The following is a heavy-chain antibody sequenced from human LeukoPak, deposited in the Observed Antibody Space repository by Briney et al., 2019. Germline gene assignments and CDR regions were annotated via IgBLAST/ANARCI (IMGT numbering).Heavy chain of an antibody. D-gene: IGHD6-13*01. CDR1: GGTFSSYA. Sequence: SVKVSCKASGGTFSSYAISWVRQAPGQELEWMGGIIPIFGTANYAQKFQGRVTITADESASTAYMELSSLRSEDTAVYYCARDRTAAGFDYWGQGTLVTVSS. CDR3: ARDRTAAGFDY. CDR2: IIPIFGTA. J-gene: IGHJ4*02. V-gene: IGHV1-69*01.